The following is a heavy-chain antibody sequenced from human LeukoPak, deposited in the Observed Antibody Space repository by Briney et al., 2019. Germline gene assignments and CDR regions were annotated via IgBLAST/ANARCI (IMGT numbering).Heavy chain of an antibody. J-gene: IGHJ2*01. CDR2: IYSGGST. D-gene: IGHD2-2*01. V-gene: IGHV3-53*01. Sequence: GGSLRLSCAASGFTVSSNYMSWVRQAPGKGLEWVSVIYSGGSTYYADSVKGRFTISRDNSKNTLYLQMNSLRAEDTAVYYCARIEGYCSSTSCPESPGWYFDLWGRGTLVTVSS. CDR1: GFTVSSNY. CDR3: ARIEGYCSSTSCPESPGWYFDL.